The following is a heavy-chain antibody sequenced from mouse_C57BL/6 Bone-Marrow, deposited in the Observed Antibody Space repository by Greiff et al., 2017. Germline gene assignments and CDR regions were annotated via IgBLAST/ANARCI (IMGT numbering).Heavy chain of an antibody. CDR3: MRFAY. Sequence: VQLQQSGAELVRPGASVKLSCTASGFTINGYYMHWVKQRPEQGLEWIGWIDPDNGDTEYASKFQGKATITEDTSSNTAYLQLSSLTSEDTAVYYCMRFAYWGQGNRVTVSA. CDR1: GFTINGYY. V-gene: IGHV14-4*01. CDR2: IDPDNGDT. J-gene: IGHJ3*01.